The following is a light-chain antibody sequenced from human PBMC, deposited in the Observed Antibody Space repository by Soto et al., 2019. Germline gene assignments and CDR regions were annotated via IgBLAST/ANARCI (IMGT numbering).Light chain of an antibody. V-gene: IGKV3-20*01. CDR1: QSVGSNY. Sequence: EIVLTQSPGTLSLSPGERATLYCRASQSVGSNYLAWYQQKPGQAPRVLIYGASSRATGIPDRFSGSGSGADFTLTISRLEPEDFAVYYCQQYGSSPPTFGPGTKVDIK. J-gene: IGKJ3*01. CDR2: GAS. CDR3: QQYGSSPPT.